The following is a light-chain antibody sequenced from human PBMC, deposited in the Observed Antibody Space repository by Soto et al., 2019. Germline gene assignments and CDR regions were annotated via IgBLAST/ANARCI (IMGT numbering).Light chain of an antibody. CDR2: AAS. V-gene: IGKV1-9*01. CDR3: QQLNSYPRT. Sequence: IQLTQSASSLSASVGDRVTITCRASQGISSYLAWYQQKPGKAPKLLIYAASTLQSGVPSRFSGSGSGTDFTLTISSLQPADFATYYCQQLNSYPRTFGQGTKLEIK. J-gene: IGKJ2*01. CDR1: QGISSY.